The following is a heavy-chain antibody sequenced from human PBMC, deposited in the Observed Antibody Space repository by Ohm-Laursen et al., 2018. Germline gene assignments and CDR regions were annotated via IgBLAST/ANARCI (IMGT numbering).Heavy chain of an antibody. CDR2: INSIGSTI. CDR1: GVTFTDYY. Sequence: SLRLSCTASGVTFTDYYMTWIRQAPGKGLEWVSYINSIGSTIFYADSVKGRFTISRDNAKNSLYLQMDSLRAEDTAVYYCARDCTSTTCPRRMDVWGQGTTVTVSS. CDR3: ARDCTSTTCPRRMDV. J-gene: IGHJ6*02. D-gene: IGHD2-2*01. V-gene: IGHV3-11*04.